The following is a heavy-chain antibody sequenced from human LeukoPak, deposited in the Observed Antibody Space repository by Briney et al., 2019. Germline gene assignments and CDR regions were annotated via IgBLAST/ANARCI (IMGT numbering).Heavy chain of an antibody. J-gene: IGHJ4*02. CDR2: INHSGST. CDR1: GGSISSSSYY. CDR3: ASGLGAGLPGRHDY. V-gene: IGHV4-39*07. Sequence: SETLSLTCTVSGGSISSSSYYWGWIRQPPGKGLEWIGEINHSGSTNYNPSLKSRVTISVDTSKNQFSLKLSSVTAADTAVYYCASGLGAGLPGRHDYWGQGTLVTVSS. D-gene: IGHD2-21*02.